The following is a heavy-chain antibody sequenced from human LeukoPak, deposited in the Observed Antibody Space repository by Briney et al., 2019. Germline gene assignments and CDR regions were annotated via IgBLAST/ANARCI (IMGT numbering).Heavy chain of an antibody. D-gene: IGHD6-19*01. CDR1: GFTFSNFA. J-gene: IGHJ4*02. Sequence: PGGSLRLSCAASGFTFSNFAMIWVRQAPGKGLEWVSGISGSGSNTYYADSVKGQFSISRDNSKNTLYLQMNSLRAEDTAIYYCANEQWRDHWGRGTLVTVSS. CDR3: ANEQWRDH. CDR2: ISGSGSNT. V-gene: IGHV3-23*01.